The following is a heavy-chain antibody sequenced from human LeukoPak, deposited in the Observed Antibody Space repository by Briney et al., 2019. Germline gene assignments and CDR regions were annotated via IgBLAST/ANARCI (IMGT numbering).Heavy chain of an antibody. CDR1: GGSFSGYY. Sequence: SETLSLTCAVYGGSFSGYYWSWIRQPPGKGLEWIGEINHSGSTNYNPSLKSRVTISVDTSKNQFSLKLSSVTAADTAVYYCARLRTIFGVVRGFDPWGQGTLVTVSS. V-gene: IGHV4-34*01. CDR3: ARLRTIFGVVRGFDP. CDR2: INHSGST. D-gene: IGHD3-3*01. J-gene: IGHJ5*02.